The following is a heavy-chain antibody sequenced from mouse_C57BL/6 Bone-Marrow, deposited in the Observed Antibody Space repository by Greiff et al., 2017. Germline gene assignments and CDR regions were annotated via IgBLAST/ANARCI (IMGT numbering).Heavy chain of an antibody. CDR2: IDPSDSET. J-gene: IGHJ4*01. CDR3: ALFTDGSLYAMNY. CDR1: GYTFTSYW. V-gene: IGHV1-52*01. Sequence: QVQLQQPGAELVRPGSSVKLSCKASGYTFTSYWMHWVKQRPIQGLEWIGNIDPSDSETHYNQKFKDKATLTVDKSSSTAYMQLSSLTSEDSAVYYCALFTDGSLYAMNYWGQGTSVTVPS. D-gene: IGHD1-1*01.